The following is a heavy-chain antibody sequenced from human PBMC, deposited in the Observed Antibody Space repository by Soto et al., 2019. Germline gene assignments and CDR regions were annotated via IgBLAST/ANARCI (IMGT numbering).Heavy chain of an antibody. CDR2: ISSSRSYK. D-gene: IGHD3-10*01. CDR3: AREGIYGLYFDY. Sequence: EVQLVESGGGLVKPGGSLRLSCAASGFTFSSYSMNWVRQAPGKGLEWVSSISSSRSYKYYTDSVKGRFTISRDNDKNSLYLQMNILRAEDTAVYYCAREGIYGLYFDYWGQGTLVTVSS. V-gene: IGHV3-21*01. CDR1: GFTFSSYS. J-gene: IGHJ4*02.